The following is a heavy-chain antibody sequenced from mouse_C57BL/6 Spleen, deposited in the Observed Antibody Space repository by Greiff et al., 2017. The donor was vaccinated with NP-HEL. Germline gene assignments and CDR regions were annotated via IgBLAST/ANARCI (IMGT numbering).Heavy chain of an antibody. J-gene: IGHJ4*01. CDR3: ARRIYYGYDYYAMDY. D-gene: IGHD2-2*01. V-gene: IGHV5-9*01. CDR1: GFTFSSYT. CDR2: ISGGGGNT. Sequence: DVQLVESGGGLVKPGGSLKLSCAASGFTFSSYTMSWVRQTPEKRLEWVATISGGGGNTYYPDSVKGRFTISRDNAKNTLYLQMSSLRSEDTALYYCARRIYYGYDYYAMDYWGQGTSVTVSS.